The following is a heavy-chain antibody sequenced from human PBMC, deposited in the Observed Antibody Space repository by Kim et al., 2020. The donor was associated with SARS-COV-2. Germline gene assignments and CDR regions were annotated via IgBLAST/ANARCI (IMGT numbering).Heavy chain of an antibody. Sequence: IYYADSVKGRFTISRDNAKNSLYLQMNSLRAEDTAVYYCARDSLLGSSDYWGQGTLVTVSS. J-gene: IGHJ4*02. CDR3: ARDSLLGSSDY. CDR2: I. V-gene: IGHV3-11*01.